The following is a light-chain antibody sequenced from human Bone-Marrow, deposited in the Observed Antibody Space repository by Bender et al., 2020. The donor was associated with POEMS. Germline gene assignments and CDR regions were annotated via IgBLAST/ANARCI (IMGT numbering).Light chain of an antibody. CDR2: DVG. Sequence: QSALTQPRSVSGSPGQSVTISCTGTSSDVGGYKYVSWYQQHPGKAPKLIIYDVGDRPSGVSNRFSGSKSGNTASLTISGLQAEDEADYFCASFTTTDTYVFGTGTKVTVL. CDR1: SSDVGGYKY. CDR3: ASFTTTDTYV. J-gene: IGLJ1*01. V-gene: IGLV2-11*01.